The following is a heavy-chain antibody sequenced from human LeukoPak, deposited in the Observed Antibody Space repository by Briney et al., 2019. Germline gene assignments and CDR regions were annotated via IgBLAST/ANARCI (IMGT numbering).Heavy chain of an antibody. D-gene: IGHD4-17*01. CDR2: IIPIFGTA. V-gene: IGHV1-69*13. J-gene: IGHJ4*02. CDR1: GGTFSSYA. CDR3: ARHKGYGDYVSPYYFDY. Sequence: EASVKVSCKASGGTFSSYAISWVRQAPGQGLEWMGGIIPIFGTANYAQKFQGRVTITADESTSTAYMELSSLRSEDTAVYYCARHKGYGDYVSPYYFDYWGQGTLVTVSS.